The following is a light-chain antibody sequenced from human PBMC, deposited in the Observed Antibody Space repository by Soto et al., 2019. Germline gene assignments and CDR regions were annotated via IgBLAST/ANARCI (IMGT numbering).Light chain of an antibody. CDR3: AAWDDSLSGHYV. CDR2: RNS. J-gene: IGLJ1*01. Sequence: QSVLTQPPSASGTPGQRATISCSGSSSNIGSNYVYWYQQLPGKAPKLVIYRNSQRPSGVPDRFSGSKSGTSASLAISGLRSGDEGDYYCAAWDDSLSGHYVFATGTKVTVL. V-gene: IGLV1-47*01. CDR1: SSNIGSNY.